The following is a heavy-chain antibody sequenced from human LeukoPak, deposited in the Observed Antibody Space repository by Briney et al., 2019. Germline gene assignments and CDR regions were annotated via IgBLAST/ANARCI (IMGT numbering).Heavy chain of an antibody. Sequence: SQTLSLTCAISGDNVSSNSAAWNWIRQSPSRGLEWLGRTYYKSRWYNDYAVSVKSRIIINPDTSKNQFSLQLNSVTPEDTAVYYCAHSYYFDSRAYWFDPWGQGTLVTVSS. CDR1: GDNVSSNSAA. V-gene: IGHV6-1*01. D-gene: IGHD3-22*01. CDR3: AHSYYFDSRAYWFDP. CDR2: TYYKSRWYN. J-gene: IGHJ5*02.